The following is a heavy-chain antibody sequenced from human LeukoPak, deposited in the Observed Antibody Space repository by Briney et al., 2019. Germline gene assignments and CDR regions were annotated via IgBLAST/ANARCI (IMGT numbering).Heavy chain of an antibody. J-gene: IGHJ4*02. Sequence: TSETPSLTCTVSGGSISSGDYYWSWIRQPPGKGLEWIGYIYYSGSTYYNPSLKSRVTISVDTSKNQFSLKLSSVTAADTAVYYCARFTVTTIPRTGDYWGQGTLVTVSS. V-gene: IGHV4-30-4*01. CDR2: IYYSGST. D-gene: IGHD4-17*01. CDR3: ARFTVTTIPRTGDY. CDR1: GGSISSGDYY.